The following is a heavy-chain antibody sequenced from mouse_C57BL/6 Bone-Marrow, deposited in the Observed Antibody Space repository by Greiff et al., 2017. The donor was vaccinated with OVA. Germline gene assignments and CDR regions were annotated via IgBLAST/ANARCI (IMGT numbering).Heavy chain of an antibody. CDR3: AASIYRSYYAMDY. CDR1: EYEFPSHD. Sequence: EVQLQQSGGGLVQPGESLKLSCESNEYEFPSHDMSWVRKTPEKRLELVAAINSDGGSTYYPDTMERRFIISRDNTKKTLYLQMSSLRSEDTALYYCAASIYRSYYAMDYWGQGTSVTVSS. J-gene: IGHJ4*01. D-gene: IGHD1-1*01. CDR2: INSDGGST. V-gene: IGHV5-2*01.